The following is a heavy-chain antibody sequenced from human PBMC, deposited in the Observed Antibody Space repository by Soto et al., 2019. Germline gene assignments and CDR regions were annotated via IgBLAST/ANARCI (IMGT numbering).Heavy chain of an antibody. CDR1: GGSISSSNYY. V-gene: IGHV4-39*01. D-gene: IGHD1-26*01. CDR2: LYYSGST. J-gene: IGHJ4*02. CDR3: ARVQWELLSYFDY. Sequence: XATLSLTCTVSGGSISSSNYYWAWIRQSPGKGLEWVATLYYSGSTYSNPSLKSRVTISVDTSKNQFSLKLSSVTAADTAVYYCARVQWELLSYFDYWGLGTLVTVSS.